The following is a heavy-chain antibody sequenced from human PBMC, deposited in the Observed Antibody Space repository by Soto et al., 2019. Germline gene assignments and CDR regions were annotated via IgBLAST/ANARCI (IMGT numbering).Heavy chain of an antibody. CDR2: IKQDGSEQ. Sequence: GVSLRLSCAASGFTFSGYCMSWVRQAPGKGLEWVANIKQDGSEQYYADSVKGRFTISRDNAENSLFLLMNSLRADDTAVYYCARVGGGYYASGSYYTPCDYWGQGTLVTVSS. D-gene: IGHD3-10*01. V-gene: IGHV3-7*01. CDR3: ARVGGGYYASGSYYTPCDY. CDR1: GFTFSGYC. J-gene: IGHJ4*02.